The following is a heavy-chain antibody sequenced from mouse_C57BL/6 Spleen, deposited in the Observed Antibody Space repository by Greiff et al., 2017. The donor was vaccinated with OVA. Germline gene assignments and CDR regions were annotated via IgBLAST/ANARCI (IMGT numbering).Heavy chain of an antibody. CDR3: ARGGYGSYAMDY. Sequence: VKLQESGAELVKPGASVKISCKASGYAFSSYWMNWVKQRPGKGLEWIGQIYPGDGDTNYNGKFKGKATLTADKSSSTAYMQLSSLTSEDSAVYFCARGGYGSYAMDYWGQGTSVTVSS. CDR1: GYAFSSYW. J-gene: IGHJ4*01. V-gene: IGHV1-80*01. CDR2: IYPGDGDT. D-gene: IGHD2-1*01.